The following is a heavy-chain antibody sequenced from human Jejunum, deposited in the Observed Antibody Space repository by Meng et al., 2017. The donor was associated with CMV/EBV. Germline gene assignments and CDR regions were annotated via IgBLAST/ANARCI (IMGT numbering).Heavy chain of an antibody. J-gene: IGHJ4*02. CDR3: SRDEGEYRVYSRLD. D-gene: IGHD6-13*01. CDR2: VYDGGKT. CDR1: GASTSSGGYS. Sequence: GASTSSGGYSWGWTRQPPGKGLEWIGNVYDGGKTYYNPSLKSRITISLDTTKSQFSLRLSSVTAADTAVYYCSRDEGEYRVYSRLDWGQGTLVTVSS. V-gene: IGHV4-39*07.